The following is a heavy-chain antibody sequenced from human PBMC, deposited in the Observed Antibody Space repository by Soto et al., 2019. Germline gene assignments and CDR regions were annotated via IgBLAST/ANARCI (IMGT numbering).Heavy chain of an antibody. CDR2: IYYSGST. V-gene: IGHV4-30-4*01. CDR3: ARRIVVVPAAENWFDP. Sequence: PSETLSLTCTVSGGSISSGDYYWSWIRQPPGKGLEWIGYIYYSGSTYYNPSLKSRVTISVDTSKNQFSLKLSSVTAADTAVYYCARRIVVVPAAENWFDPWGQGTLVTSPQ. J-gene: IGHJ5*02. D-gene: IGHD2-2*01. CDR1: GGSISSGDYY.